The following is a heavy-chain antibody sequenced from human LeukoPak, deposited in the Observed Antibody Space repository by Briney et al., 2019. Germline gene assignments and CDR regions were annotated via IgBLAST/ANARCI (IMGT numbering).Heavy chain of an antibody. CDR1: EFTFSDYW. Sequence: PGGSLRLSCAASEFTFSDYWMHWVRQAPGKGLVWISRINNDGSSTTYADSVKGRFTTSRDNAKNTLYLQMNSLRAEDTAVYYCARGGTASFDPWGQGTLVTVSS. D-gene: IGHD1-1*01. CDR2: INNDGSST. CDR3: ARGGTASFDP. V-gene: IGHV3-74*03. J-gene: IGHJ5*02.